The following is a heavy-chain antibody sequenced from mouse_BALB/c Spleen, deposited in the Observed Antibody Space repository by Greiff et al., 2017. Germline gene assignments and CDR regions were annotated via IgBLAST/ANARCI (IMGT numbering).Heavy chain of an antibody. CDR3: AGPPAWFAY. CDR1: GYSITSDYA. Sequence: EVQLVESGPGLVKPSQSLSLTCTVTGYSITSDYAWNWIRQFPGNKLEWMGYISYSGSTSYNPSLKSRISITRDTSKNQFFLQLNSVTTEDTATYYCAGPPAWFAYWGQGTLVTVSA. CDR2: ISYSGST. J-gene: IGHJ3*01. V-gene: IGHV3-2*02.